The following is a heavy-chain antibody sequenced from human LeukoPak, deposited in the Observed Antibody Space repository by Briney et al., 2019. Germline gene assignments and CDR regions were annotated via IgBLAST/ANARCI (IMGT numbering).Heavy chain of an antibody. CDR1: GFTFSSYS. J-gene: IGHJ4*02. Sequence: GGSLRLSCAASGFTFSSYSMHWVRQAPGRGLEWVSSISSSSSYIYYADSVKGRFTISRDNAKNSLSLQMNSLRAEDTAVYYCARVGVGTTSYYFDYWGQGTLVTVSS. V-gene: IGHV3-21*01. CDR3: ARVGVGTTSYYFDY. CDR2: ISSSSSYI. D-gene: IGHD1-1*01.